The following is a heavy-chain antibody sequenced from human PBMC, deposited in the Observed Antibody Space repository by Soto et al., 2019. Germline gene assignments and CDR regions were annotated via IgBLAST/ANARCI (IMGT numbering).Heavy chain of an antibody. Sequence: PGGSLRLSCAASGFTVSSNYMSWVRQAPGKGLEWVSVIYSGGSTYYADSVKGRFTMSRDNSKNTLYLQMNSLRAEDTAVYYCARDRIAAAGTIEVPFDYWGQGTLVTVSS. J-gene: IGHJ4*02. CDR3: ARDRIAAAGTIEVPFDY. CDR1: GFTVSSNY. V-gene: IGHV3-66*01. CDR2: IYSGGST. D-gene: IGHD6-13*01.